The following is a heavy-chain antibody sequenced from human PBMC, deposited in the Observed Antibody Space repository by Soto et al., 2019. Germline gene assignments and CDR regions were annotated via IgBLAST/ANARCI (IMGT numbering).Heavy chain of an antibody. D-gene: IGHD6-19*01. CDR2: IGAGDGGT. CDR3: AKDRGAAVAPFDY. Sequence: VGSLRLSCAASGFTFSSYAMSWVRQAPGKGLEWVSAIGAGDGGTYYADSVKGRFTISRDNSKNTLYLQMNSLRAEDTAAYYCAKDRGAAVAPFDYWGQGTLVTVSS. J-gene: IGHJ4*02. CDR1: GFTFSSYA. V-gene: IGHV3-23*01.